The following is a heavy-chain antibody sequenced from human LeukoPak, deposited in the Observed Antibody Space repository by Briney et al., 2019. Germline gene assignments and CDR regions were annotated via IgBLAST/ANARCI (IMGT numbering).Heavy chain of an antibody. V-gene: IGHV1-69*04. J-gene: IGHJ4*02. CDR2: IIPSIGLT. D-gene: IGHD3-10*01. Sequence: ASVKVSCTTSGGTFNSYAVNWVRQAPGQGLDWMGRIIPSIGLTTHAQKFQARVAISADKSTSTAYMELSSLRSEDTAVYYCASSYGSGSYSVDYWGQGTLVTVSS. CDR3: ASSYGSGSYSVDY. CDR1: GGTFNSYA.